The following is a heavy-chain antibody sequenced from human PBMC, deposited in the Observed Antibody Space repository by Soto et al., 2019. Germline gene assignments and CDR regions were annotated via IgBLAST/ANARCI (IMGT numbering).Heavy chain of an antibody. CDR1: GYSFTSYW. V-gene: IGHV5-51*01. J-gene: IGHJ6*02. Sequence: GQSLKISCKGSGYSFTSYWIGWVRQMPGKGLEWMGIIYPGDSDTRYSPSFQGQVTISADKSISTAYLQWSSLKASDTAMYYYARCSPYYHYYRLDGWGQGTTVTVSS. CDR2: IYPGDSDT. D-gene: IGHD3-10*02. CDR3: ARCSPYYHYYRLDG.